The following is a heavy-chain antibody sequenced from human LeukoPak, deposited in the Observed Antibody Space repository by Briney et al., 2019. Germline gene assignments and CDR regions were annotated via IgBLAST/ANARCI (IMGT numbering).Heavy chain of an antibody. V-gene: IGHV4-38-2*02. Sequence: KTSETLSLTCSVSGYSISSAYYWGWIRQPPGKALEWIGSIYHSGSTYYNPSLKSRVTMSVDTSKNQLSLKLSSVTAADTAVYYCARGAYGWYFDYWGQVTLVTVSS. CDR1: GYSISSAYY. CDR2: IYHSGST. J-gene: IGHJ4*02. D-gene: IGHD2-21*01. CDR3: ARGAYGWYFDY.